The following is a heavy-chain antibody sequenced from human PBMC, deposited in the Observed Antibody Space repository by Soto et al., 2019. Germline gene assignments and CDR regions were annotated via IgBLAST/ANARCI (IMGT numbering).Heavy chain of an antibody. V-gene: IGHV3-15*01. CDR1: GFTFINAW. J-gene: IGHJ4*02. CDR2: IKTKTDGGTT. D-gene: IGHD3-10*01. CDR3: ATGAGSPAEHFDY. Sequence: PGGSLRLSCAAPGFTFINAWMNWVRQAPGKGLEWVGRIKTKTDGGTTDYAAPVKGRFTISRDDSKNTLDLQMNSLKTEDTAVYYCATGAGSPAEHFDYWGQGTLVTVSS.